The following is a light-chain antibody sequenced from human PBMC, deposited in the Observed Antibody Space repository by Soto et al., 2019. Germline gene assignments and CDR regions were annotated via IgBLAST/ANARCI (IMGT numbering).Light chain of an antibody. V-gene: IGKV1-39*01. CDR2: AAS. J-gene: IGKJ2*01. Sequence: DIQMTQSPSSLSASVGDRVTITCRASQSISSYLNWYQQKPGKAPKLLIYAASSLQSGVPARFNGRGSGIDVTLTISSLQPEDFATCHFQQSYSTPHTFGQGTKLEMK. CDR1: QSISSY. CDR3: QQSYSTPHT.